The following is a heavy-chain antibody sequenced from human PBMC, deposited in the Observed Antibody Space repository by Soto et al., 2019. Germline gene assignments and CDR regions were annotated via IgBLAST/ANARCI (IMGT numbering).Heavy chain of an antibody. Sequence: SETLSLTCTVSGGSISSSSYYWGWIRQPPGKGLEWFGSIYYSGSTYYNPSLKSRVTISVDTSKNQFSLKLSSVTAADTAVYYCARPEMRSSGWFDPWGQGTLVTVSS. J-gene: IGHJ5*02. CDR1: GGSISSSSYY. CDR2: IYYSGST. CDR3: ARPEMRSSGWFDP. V-gene: IGHV4-39*01. D-gene: IGHD6-19*01.